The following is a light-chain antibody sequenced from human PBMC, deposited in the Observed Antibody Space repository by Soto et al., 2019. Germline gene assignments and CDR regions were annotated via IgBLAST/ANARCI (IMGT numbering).Light chain of an antibody. Sequence: AIHLTQSPSSLSASVGDRVTVTCRAGQDIKNALVWYQQKPGKAPKLLIYDASNLESGVPSRFSDSGSGTAFTLTISSLQPDDSATYYCQQFKSSPFTFGPGTKVEI. J-gene: IGKJ3*01. CDR3: QQFKSSPFT. V-gene: IGKV1-13*02. CDR1: QDIKNA. CDR2: DAS.